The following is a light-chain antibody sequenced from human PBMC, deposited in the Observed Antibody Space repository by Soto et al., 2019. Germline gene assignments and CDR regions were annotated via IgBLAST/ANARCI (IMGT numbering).Light chain of an antibody. CDR2: NAS. CDR3: QQYGNSRGT. CDR1: QTINRIY. V-gene: IGKV3-20*01. J-gene: IGKJ1*01. Sequence: VLTQSPGTLSLSPGERATLSCKASQTINRIYVAWYQQKPGQAPRLLIYNASSRATGIPDRFSGSGSGTDFTLTISRLEPEDFAVYYCQQYGNSRGTFGQGTKWIS.